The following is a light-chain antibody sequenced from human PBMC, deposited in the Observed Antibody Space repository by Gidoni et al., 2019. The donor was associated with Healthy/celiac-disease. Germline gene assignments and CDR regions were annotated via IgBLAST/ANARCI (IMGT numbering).Light chain of an antibody. V-gene: IGKV1-39*01. CDR2: AAS. CDR1: QSISSY. Sequence: DIMMTPYPSSLSASVGGRVTITCRASQSISSYLNWYQQKPGTAPQLLIYAASSLQSGVPSRFSGSGSGADFSLPIISLQPEDFATYYCQQSYSTPPYTFGQGTKLEIK. J-gene: IGKJ2*01. CDR3: QQSYSTPPYT.